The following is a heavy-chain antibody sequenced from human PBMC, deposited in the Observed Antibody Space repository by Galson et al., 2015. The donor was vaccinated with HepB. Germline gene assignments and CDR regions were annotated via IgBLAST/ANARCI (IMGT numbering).Heavy chain of an antibody. J-gene: IGHJ4*02. CDR3: ARSCIVVVPAAPDY. D-gene: IGHD2-2*01. CDR1: GFTFSSYA. V-gene: IGHV3-30*04. CDR2: ISYDGSNK. Sequence: SLRLSCAASGFTFSSYAMHWVRQAPGKGLEWVAVISYDGSNKYYADSVKGRFTISRDNSKNTLYLQMNSLRAEDTAVYYCARSCIVVVPAAPDYWGQGTLVTVSS.